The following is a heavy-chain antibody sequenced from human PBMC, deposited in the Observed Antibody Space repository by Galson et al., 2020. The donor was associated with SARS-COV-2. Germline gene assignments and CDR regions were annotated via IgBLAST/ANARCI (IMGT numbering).Heavy chain of an antibody. V-gene: IGHV4-59*01. J-gene: IGHJ4*02. D-gene: IGHD3-3*01. CDR2: IYYSGST. Sequence: SETLSLTCTVSGGSISSYYWSWIRQPPGKGLEWIGYIYYSGSTNYNPSLKSRVTISVDTSKNQFSLKLSSVTAADTAMYYCARAAQTYYDFWSGYYNAPHFDYWGQGTLVTVSS. CDR1: GGSISSYY. CDR3: ARAAQTYYDFWSGYYNAPHFDY.